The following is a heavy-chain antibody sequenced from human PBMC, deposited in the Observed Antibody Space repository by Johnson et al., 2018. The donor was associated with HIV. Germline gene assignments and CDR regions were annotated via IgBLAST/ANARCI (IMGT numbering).Heavy chain of an antibody. CDR2: IKQDGSEK. CDR1: GFTFSSYW. CDR3: CDPFECPARAQVYVWAETGTVSLCDAFDI. Sequence: VQLVESVGGLVQPGGSLRLSCAASGFTFSSYWMSWVRQAPGKGLEWVANIKQDGSEKYYVDSVKGRFTPPCVGLSPGVCMAGDRVAGCLYSVLGPCDPFECPARAQVYVWAETGTVSLCDAFDIWGQGTVVTVS. J-gene: IGHJ3*02. V-gene: IGHV3-7*02. D-gene: IGHD6-19*01.